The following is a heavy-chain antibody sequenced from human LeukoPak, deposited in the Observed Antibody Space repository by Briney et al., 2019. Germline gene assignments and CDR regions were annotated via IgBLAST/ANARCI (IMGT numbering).Heavy chain of an antibody. CDR3: TRGRYSGFDL. Sequence: PSQTLSLTCAISGDSVSTNSVAWNWITQSPSRGLEWLGRTYYRSKWNNDYAISVKSRITINPDTSNNQFSLQLNSVTPDDTALYYCTRGRYSGFDLWGQGTMVTVSS. CDR2: TYYRSKWNN. D-gene: IGHD2-15*01. V-gene: IGHV6-1*01. CDR1: GDSVSTNSVA. J-gene: IGHJ3*01.